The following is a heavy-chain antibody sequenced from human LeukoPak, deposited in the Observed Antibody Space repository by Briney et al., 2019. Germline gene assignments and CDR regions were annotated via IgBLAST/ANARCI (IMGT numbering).Heavy chain of an antibody. CDR2: ISSSSSYI. J-gene: IGHJ4*02. CDR3: ARDNWQGPLTRTLVFDY. D-gene: IGHD1/OR15-1a*01. V-gene: IGHV3-21*01. Sequence: GGSLRLSCAASGFTFSSYSMNWVRQAPGKGLEWVSSISSSSSYIYYADSVKGRFTISRDNAKNSLYLQMNSLRAEDTAVYYCARDNWQGPLTRTLVFDYWGQGTLVTVSS. CDR1: GFTFSSYS.